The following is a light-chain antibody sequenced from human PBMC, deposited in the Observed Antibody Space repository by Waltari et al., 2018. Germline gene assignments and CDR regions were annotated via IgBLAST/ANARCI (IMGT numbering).Light chain of an antibody. Sequence: SSELTQDSAVSVAVGQTVRITCEGDSLRTYYANWYQQKPGQAPVLVIYGKNNRPSGIPDRLSASSSGNTASLTIAGAQAEDEADYYCNSRDSSGNPYVFGSGTKVTVL. CDR2: GKN. J-gene: IGLJ1*01. V-gene: IGLV3-19*01. CDR1: SLRTYY. CDR3: NSRDSSGNPYV.